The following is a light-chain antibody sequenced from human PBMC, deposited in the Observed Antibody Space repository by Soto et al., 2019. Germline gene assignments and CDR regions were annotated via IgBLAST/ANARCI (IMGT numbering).Light chain of an antibody. CDR2: GAS. Sequence: DIQLTQSPSFLSSSVGDRVTISCRASQGISDYLAWYQQKPGKAPKLLIYGASTLQSGVPSRFSGSASGTEFTLTISSLQPEDFATYFCQQFNAYPLTFGGGTKLEIK. J-gene: IGKJ4*01. CDR1: QGISDY. V-gene: IGKV1-9*01. CDR3: QQFNAYPLT.